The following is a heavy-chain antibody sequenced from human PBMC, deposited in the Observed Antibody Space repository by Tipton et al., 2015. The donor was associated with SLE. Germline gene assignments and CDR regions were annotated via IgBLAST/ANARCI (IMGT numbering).Heavy chain of an antibody. Sequence: QLVQSGAEVKKPGESLKISCTVSGYTFANFWISWVRQTPEKGLEWMGFIYPADSDTKYSPSFEGHVTISADKSTNTAYVQWNSLKTSDSAMYYCARDQARLGLDFWGQGTLVTVSS. J-gene: IGHJ4*02. CDR2: IYPADSDT. CDR1: GYTFANFW. V-gene: IGHV5-51*01. CDR3: ARDQARLGLDF.